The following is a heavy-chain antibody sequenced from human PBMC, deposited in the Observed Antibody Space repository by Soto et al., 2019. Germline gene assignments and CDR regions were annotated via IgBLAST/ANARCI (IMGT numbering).Heavy chain of an antibody. CDR2: IKQDGSEK. CDR1: GFTFSSYW. CDR3: ARDKAQQLAPLDAFDI. J-gene: IGHJ3*02. V-gene: IGHV3-7*03. D-gene: IGHD6-13*01. Sequence: PGGSLSLSCAASGFTFSSYWMSWVRQAPGTGLEWVANIKQDGSEKYYVDSVKGRFTISRDNAKNSLSLQMNSLRAEDTAVYYCARDKAQQLAPLDAFDIWGQGTMVTVSS.